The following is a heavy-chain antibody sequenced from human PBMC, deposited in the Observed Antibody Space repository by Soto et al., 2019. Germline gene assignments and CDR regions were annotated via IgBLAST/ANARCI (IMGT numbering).Heavy chain of an antibody. CDR3: ARRLGQADSCGSFDI. Sequence: PGGSLRLSCATSGFTFGNYAMSWVRQAPGKGLEWVSGITGGGGFTNYADPVKGRFTISRDNSLNTLYLQLNSLRAEDTAVDYCARRLGQADSCGSFDIWGQGTMVTVSS. CDR1: GFTFGNYA. J-gene: IGHJ3*02. V-gene: IGHV3-23*01. CDR2: ITGGGGFT. D-gene: IGHD3-22*01.